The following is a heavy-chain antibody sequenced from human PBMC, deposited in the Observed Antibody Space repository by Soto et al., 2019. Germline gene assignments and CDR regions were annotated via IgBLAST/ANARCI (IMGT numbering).Heavy chain of an antibody. CDR3: AREGILGELSGPGPFDY. D-gene: IGHD3-16*02. J-gene: IGHJ4*02. V-gene: IGHV3-48*01. CDR1: GFTFSSYS. Sequence: GGSLRLSCAASGFTFSSYSMNWVRQAPGKGLEWVSYISSSSSTIYYADSVKGRFTISRDNAKNSLYLQMNSLRAEDTAVYYCAREGILGELSGPGPFDYWGQGTLVTVSS. CDR2: ISSSSSTI.